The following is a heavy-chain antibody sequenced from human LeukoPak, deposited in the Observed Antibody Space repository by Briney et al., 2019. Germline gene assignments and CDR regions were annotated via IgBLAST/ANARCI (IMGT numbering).Heavy chain of an antibody. CDR3: AREGSPGAFDI. D-gene: IGHD1-26*01. CDR1: GFTVSSNY. CDR2: IYSGGNT. Sequence: PGGSLRLSCAASGFTVSSNYMSWVRQAPGKGLEWVSVIYSGGNTYYADSVKGRFTISRDNSKNTLYLQMNSLRAEDTAVYYCAREGSPGAFDIWGQGIMVTVSS. J-gene: IGHJ3*02. V-gene: IGHV3-53*01.